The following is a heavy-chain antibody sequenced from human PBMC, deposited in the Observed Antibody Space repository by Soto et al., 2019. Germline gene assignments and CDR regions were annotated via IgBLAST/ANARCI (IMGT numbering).Heavy chain of an antibody. CDR3: ARGLGTGSYLVDH. CDR1: GFTFSSCA. J-gene: IGHJ4*02. Sequence: GGSLRLSCAASGFTFSSCAIHWVRQAPGKGLEWVAIIWSDGSNEKYADSVKGRFTISRDNSKNTVYLEMNSLRAEDTALYYCARGLGTGSYLVDHWGQGTLVTVSS. D-gene: IGHD3-10*01. V-gene: IGHV3-33*01. CDR2: IWSDGSNE.